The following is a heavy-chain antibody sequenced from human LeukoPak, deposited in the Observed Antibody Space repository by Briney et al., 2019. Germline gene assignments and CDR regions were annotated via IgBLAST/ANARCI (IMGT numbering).Heavy chain of an antibody. CDR1: GYSINSGYH. J-gene: IGHJ4*02. D-gene: IGHD4-23*01. CDR3: ATSEGGGFFDY. CDR2: MHHTGST. Sequence: PSETLSLTCSVSGYSINSGYHWGWIRQPPGKGLEWIAIMHHTGSTHYNPSLQSRVTISIDTSKNHFSLKLRSVSAADTAIYYWATSEGGGFFDYWGQGTPVTVSS. V-gene: IGHV4-38-2*01.